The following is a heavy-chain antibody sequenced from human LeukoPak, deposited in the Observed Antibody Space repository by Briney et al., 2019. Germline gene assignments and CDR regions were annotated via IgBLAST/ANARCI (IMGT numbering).Heavy chain of an antibody. Sequence: GGSLRLSCAASGFTFSSYAMSWVRQAPGKGLEWVSAISGSGGSTYYADSVKGRFTISRDNSKNTLYLQMNSLRAEDTAVYYCAKGPVPDLYYYYGMDVWGQGTTVTVSS. CDR1: GFTFSSYA. CDR2: ISGSGGST. D-gene: IGHD6-19*01. CDR3: AKGPVPDLYYYYGMDV. V-gene: IGHV3-23*01. J-gene: IGHJ6*02.